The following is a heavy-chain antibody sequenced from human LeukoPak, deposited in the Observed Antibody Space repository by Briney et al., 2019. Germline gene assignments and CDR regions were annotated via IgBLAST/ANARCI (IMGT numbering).Heavy chain of an antibody. Sequence: GGSLRLSCAASGFTFSSYAMSWVRQAPGKGLEWVSAISGSGGSTYYADSVKGRFTISRDNSKNTLYLQMNSLRAEDTAVYYCAITEPLAYCGGDCYPFDYWGQGTLVTVSS. CDR3: AITEPLAYCGGDCYPFDY. CDR2: ISGSGGST. V-gene: IGHV3-23*01. J-gene: IGHJ4*02. CDR1: GFTFSSYA. D-gene: IGHD2-21*01.